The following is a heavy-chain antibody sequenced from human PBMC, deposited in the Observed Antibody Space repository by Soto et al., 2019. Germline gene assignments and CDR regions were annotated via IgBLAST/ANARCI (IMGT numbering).Heavy chain of an antibody. V-gene: IGHV1-69*12. CDR2: IIPLFATA. CDR3: AAIRLGELSSIDY. CDR1: GATFSNYA. Sequence: QVQLVQSGTEVKKPGSSVKVSCTASGATFSNYAISWVRQAPGQGLEWMGGIIPLFATADYAQNFQGRVAITADESTSTAYMELNSLTSEDTAVYYCAAIRLGELSSIDYWGQGTLVTVSS. J-gene: IGHJ4*02. D-gene: IGHD3-16*02.